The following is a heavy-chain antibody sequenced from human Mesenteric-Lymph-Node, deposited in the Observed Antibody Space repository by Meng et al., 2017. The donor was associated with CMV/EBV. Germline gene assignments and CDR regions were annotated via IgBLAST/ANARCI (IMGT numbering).Heavy chain of an antibody. J-gene: IGHJ4*02. Sequence: SGYYWSWIRQPPGKGLEWIGEINHSGSTNYNPSLKSRVIILVDTSKNQFSLKLTSETAADTAVYYCARASVAYSSSWYPNNYYFDYWGQGGLVTVSS. CDR2: INHSGST. CDR3: ARASVAYSSSWYPNNYYFDY. D-gene: IGHD6-13*01. V-gene: IGHV4-34*01. CDR1: SGYY.